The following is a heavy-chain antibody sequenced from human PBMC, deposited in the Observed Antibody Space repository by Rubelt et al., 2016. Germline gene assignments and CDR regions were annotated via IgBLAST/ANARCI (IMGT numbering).Heavy chain of an antibody. CDR1: GGSISSYY. D-gene: IGHD4-11*01. CDR3: ARQDSWYYFDH. CDR2: IYYSGST. V-gene: IGHV4-59*08. J-gene: IGHJ4*02. Sequence: QVQLQESGPGLVKPSETLSLTCTVSGGSISSYYWTWIRQPPGKGLEWIGYIYYSGSTNYSPSLKSRVTISVDTSKNQFSLKMGFVTAADTAVYYCARQDSWYYFDHWGQGTRVTVSS.